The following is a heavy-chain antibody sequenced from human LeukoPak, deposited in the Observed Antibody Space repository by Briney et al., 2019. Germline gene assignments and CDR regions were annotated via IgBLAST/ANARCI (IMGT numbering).Heavy chain of an antibody. D-gene: IGHD4-23*01. Sequence: PGGSLRLSCAASGFTFSSSWMTWVRQAPGNGLEWVANIKQDGSEKNYVDSVKGRFTISRDNAKNSLYLQMISLRAKDTAMYYCARSYGGNSFSWGQGTLVTVSS. CDR1: GFTFSSSW. CDR2: IKQDGSEK. J-gene: IGHJ4*02. CDR3: ARSYGGNSFS. V-gene: IGHV3-7*04.